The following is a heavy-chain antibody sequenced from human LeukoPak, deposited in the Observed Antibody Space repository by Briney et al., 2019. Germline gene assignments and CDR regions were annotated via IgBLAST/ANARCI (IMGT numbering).Heavy chain of an antibody. V-gene: IGHV3-23*01. D-gene: IGHD6-25*01. CDR3: AKVLVAASMGY. Sequence: GGSLRLSCVASGFTFSSSWMHWVRQAPGKGLEWVSAISGSGGSTYYADSVKGRLTISRDNSKNTLYLQMNSLRAEDTAVYYCAKVLVAASMGYWGQGTLVTVSS. CDR1: GFTFSSSW. J-gene: IGHJ4*02. CDR2: ISGSGGST.